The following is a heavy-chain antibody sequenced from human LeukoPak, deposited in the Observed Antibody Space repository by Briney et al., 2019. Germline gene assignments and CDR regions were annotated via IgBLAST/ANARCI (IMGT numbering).Heavy chain of an antibody. CDR2: ISSSSSYI. D-gene: IGHD6-13*01. CDR1: GFSFSSYS. J-gene: IGHJ4*02. Sequence: PGGSLRLSCAASGFSFSSYSMNWVRQAPGKGLEGVTSISSSSSYIYYADSVKGRFTISRDNAKNSLYLQMNSLRAEDTAVYYCARVSQQQLVGYYFDYWGQGTLVTVSS. CDR3: ARVSQQQLVGYYFDY. V-gene: IGHV3-21*01.